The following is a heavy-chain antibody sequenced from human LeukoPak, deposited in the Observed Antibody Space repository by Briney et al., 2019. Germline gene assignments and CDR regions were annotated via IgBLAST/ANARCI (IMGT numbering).Heavy chain of an antibody. CDR3: AKLYYYDSSGYLDAFDI. V-gene: IGHV3-23*01. Sequence: GGSLRLSCAASGFTFSSYAMSWVRQAPGKGLEWVSAISGSGGSTYYADSVKGRFTISRDNSKNTLYLQMNSLRAEDTAVYYCAKLYYYDSSGYLDAFDIWGQGTMVTVSS. D-gene: IGHD3-22*01. CDR2: ISGSGGST. J-gene: IGHJ3*02. CDR1: GFTFSSYA.